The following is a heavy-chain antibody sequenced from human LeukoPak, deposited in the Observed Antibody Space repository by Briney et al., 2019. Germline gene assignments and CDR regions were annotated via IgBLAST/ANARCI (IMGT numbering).Heavy chain of an antibody. CDR2: VYYSWST. Sequence: SETLSLTCTVSGASFEHFFWSWIRQPPGQGLEWIGYVYYSWSTDYNPSLKSRLTITADTSKNQFSLRLTSVTAADTAIYYCASHRRSHGAEYWGQGTLVTVSS. D-gene: IGHD4/OR15-4a*01. J-gene: IGHJ4*02. CDR1: GASFEHFF. CDR3: ASHRRSHGAEY. V-gene: IGHV4-59*08.